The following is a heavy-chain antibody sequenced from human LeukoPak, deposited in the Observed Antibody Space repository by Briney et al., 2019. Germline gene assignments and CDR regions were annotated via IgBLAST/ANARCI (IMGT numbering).Heavy chain of an antibody. CDR3: VREDTPATANY. CDR1: GVNFANHA. V-gene: IGHV3-23*01. CDR2: ISGGGDIT. J-gene: IGHJ4*02. D-gene: IGHD2-21*02. Sequence: GGSLRLSCAASGVNFANHAMSWVRQTPGKGLEWVSAISGGGDITYYADSVTGRFTISRDNSKDTLFLQMHSLRPGDTAVYYCVREDTPATANYWGQGTLVTISS.